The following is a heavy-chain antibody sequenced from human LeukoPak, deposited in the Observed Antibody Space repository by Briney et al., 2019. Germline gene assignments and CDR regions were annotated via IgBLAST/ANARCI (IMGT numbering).Heavy chain of an antibody. Sequence: HPGGSLRLSCAASGFTFNNYAMSWVRQAPGKGLEWVSTISDSGGYTYYADSVKGRFTISRDNSKNTLFLQMNSLRAEDTAVYYSAIKPGSYYNFDYWGQGTLVTVSS. V-gene: IGHV3-23*01. CDR3: AIKPGSYYNFDY. CDR1: GFTFNNYA. CDR2: ISDSGGYT. J-gene: IGHJ4*02. D-gene: IGHD3-10*01.